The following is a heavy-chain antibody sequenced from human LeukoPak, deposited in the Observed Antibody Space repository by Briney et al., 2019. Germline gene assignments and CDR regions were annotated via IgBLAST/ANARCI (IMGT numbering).Heavy chain of an antibody. CDR2: ISSDGSNA. D-gene: IGHD1-26*01. V-gene: IGHV3-30*18. Sequence: GGSLRLSCAASGFTFSSYGMHWVRQAPGKGLEWVAVISSDGSNADYADSVKGRFTISRGNSKSTLYLQMNSLRAGDTAVYYCAKGSPQFDFWGQGTLVTVSS. CDR3: AKGSPQFDF. CDR1: GFTFSSYG. J-gene: IGHJ4*02.